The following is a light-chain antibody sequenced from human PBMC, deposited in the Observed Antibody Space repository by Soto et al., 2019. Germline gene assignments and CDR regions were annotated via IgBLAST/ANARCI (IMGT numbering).Light chain of an antibody. CDR2: DVS. V-gene: IGKV1-33*01. J-gene: IGKJ2*01. CDR1: HDITRY. Sequence: DIQMTQSPPSLSAPVGDRVTITCQASHDITRYLNWYQRKPGKAPKLLIYDVSNLETGVPSRFSGSGSGTEFTFTISSLQPEDIATYYCQQYDNLPYTCGQGTRLEIK. CDR3: QQYDNLPYT.